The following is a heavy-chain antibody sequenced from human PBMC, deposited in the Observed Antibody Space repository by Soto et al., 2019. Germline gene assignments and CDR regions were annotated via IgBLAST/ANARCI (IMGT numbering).Heavy chain of an antibody. CDR2: IYPGDSDT. V-gene: IGHV5-51*01. Sequence: EVQLVQSGAEVKKPGESLKISCKGSGYSFTSYWIGWVRQMPGKGLEWMGIIYPGDSDTRYSPSFQGQVTISADKSISTAYLQWSSLKASDTAMYYCARDSSGYYSCCYYGMDVWGQGTTVIVSS. CDR3: ARDSSGYYSCCYYGMDV. J-gene: IGHJ6*02. D-gene: IGHD3-22*01. CDR1: GYSFTSYW.